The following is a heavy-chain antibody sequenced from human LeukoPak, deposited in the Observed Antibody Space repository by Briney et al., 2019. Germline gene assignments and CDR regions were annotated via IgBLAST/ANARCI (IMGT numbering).Heavy chain of an antibody. V-gene: IGHV3-21*01. CDR3: ARVAVIYYYYMEV. CDR1: GFTFSSYS. D-gene: IGHD2/OR15-2a*01. J-gene: IGHJ6*03. Sequence: GSLRLSCAASGFTFSSYSMNWVRQAPGKGLEGVSSISSSGIHIYYADSVKGRFTIPRDNAKNSLYLQMNSLRAEDTAVYYCARVAVIYYYYMEVWGKGTTVTVSS. CDR2: ISSSGIHI.